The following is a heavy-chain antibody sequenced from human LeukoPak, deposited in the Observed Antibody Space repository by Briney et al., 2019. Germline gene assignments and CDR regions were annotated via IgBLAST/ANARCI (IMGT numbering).Heavy chain of an antibody. V-gene: IGHV3-48*03. CDR2: ISSSGSTI. D-gene: IGHD1-20*01. CDR1: GFTFSSYE. J-gene: IGHJ6*02. CDR3: ARDHHNWNDVGYYYYYGMDV. Sequence: PGGSLRLSCAASGFTFSSYEMNWVRQAPGKGLEWVSYISSSGSTIYYADSVKGRFTISRDNAKNLLYLQMNSLRAEDTAVYYCARDHHNWNDVGYYYYYGMDVWGQGTTVTVSS.